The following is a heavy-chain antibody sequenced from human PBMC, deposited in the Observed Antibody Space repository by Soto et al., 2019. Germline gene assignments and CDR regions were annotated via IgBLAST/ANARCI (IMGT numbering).Heavy chain of an antibody. CDR3: ARDTYDDY. CDR1: GVTVSNNY. D-gene: IGHD3-3*01. CDR2: IYSGGRT. V-gene: IGHV3-66*01. Sequence: EVQLVESGGGLVQPGGSLRLSCAASGVTVSNNYMSWVRQAPGKGLEWVSVIYSGGRTYYADSVKGRFIISRDSSKNTLYLQMNSLGAEATAVYYCARDTYDDYRGQGTLVTVSS. J-gene: IGHJ4*02.